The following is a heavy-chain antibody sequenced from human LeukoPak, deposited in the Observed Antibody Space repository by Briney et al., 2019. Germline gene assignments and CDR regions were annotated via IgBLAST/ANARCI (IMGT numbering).Heavy chain of an antibody. CDR1: GGSFSGYY. V-gene: IGHV4-34*01. CDR3: ARGDRGIFSALGP. CDR2: INHSGST. Sequence: PSETLSLTCAVYGGSFSGYYWSWIRQPPGKGLEWIGEINHSGSTNYNPSLKSRVTISVDTSKNQFSLRLTSMTAADTAVYYCARGDRGIFSALGPWGQGSLVTVSS. J-gene: IGHJ4*02. D-gene: IGHD3-10*01.